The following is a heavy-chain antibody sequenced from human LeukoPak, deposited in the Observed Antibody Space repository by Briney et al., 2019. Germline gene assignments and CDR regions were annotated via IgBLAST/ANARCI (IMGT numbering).Heavy chain of an antibody. Sequence: PGGSLRLSCAASGFTFSTYSMNWVRQAPGKGLEWVSSISPGRTYMFYADSVKGRFTISRDNARNSLYLQMNSLRAEDTAVYYCARVGATGTADYWGQGTPVTVSS. CDR1: GFTFSTYS. CDR3: ARVGATGTADY. CDR2: ISPGRTYM. D-gene: IGHD1-1*01. J-gene: IGHJ4*02. V-gene: IGHV3-21*01.